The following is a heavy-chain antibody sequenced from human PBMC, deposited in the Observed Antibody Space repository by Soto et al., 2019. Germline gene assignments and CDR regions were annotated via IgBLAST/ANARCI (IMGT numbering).Heavy chain of an antibody. V-gene: IGHV3-33*01. J-gene: IGHJ4*02. Sequence: ESGGGVVQPGRSLRLSCTASGFTFSNYAMHWVRQAPGKGLEWVAVIWYDGSNKYYADSVKGRFTISRDNSKNTLYLQMNSLRAEDTAVYYCASCHDYGDHAADYWGQGTLVTVSS. D-gene: IGHD4-17*01. CDR2: IWYDGSNK. CDR3: ASCHDYGDHAADY. CDR1: GFTFSNYA.